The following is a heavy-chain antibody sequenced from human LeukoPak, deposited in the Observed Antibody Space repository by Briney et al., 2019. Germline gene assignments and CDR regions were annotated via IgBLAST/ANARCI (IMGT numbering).Heavy chain of an antibody. Sequence: SETLSLTCTVSGGSISSTSYYWAWIRQPPGKGLEWIGSIYYSGNTYYNPSLKGRVTISVDTSKNQFSLKLGSVTAADTAVYYCASNLNGYNNFDYWGQGTPVTVSS. D-gene: IGHD5-24*01. V-gene: IGHV4-39*01. CDR2: IYYSGNT. CDR1: GGSISSTSYY. J-gene: IGHJ4*02. CDR3: ASNLNGYNNFDY.